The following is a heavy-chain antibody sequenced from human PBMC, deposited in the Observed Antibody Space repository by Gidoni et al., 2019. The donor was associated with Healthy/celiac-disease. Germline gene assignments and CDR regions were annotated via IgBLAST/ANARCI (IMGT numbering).Heavy chain of an antibody. D-gene: IGHD2-15*01. CDR2: INPSGGST. CDR1: GYTFNSYY. J-gene: IGHJ3*02. Sequence: QVQLVQSGAEVKTPGASVKVSFKASGYTFNSYYMNWVRQAPGQGLEWMGIINPSGGSTSYAQKFQGRVTMTRDTSTSTVYMELSSLRSEDTAVYYCARELVVVRLDAFDIWGQGTMVTVSS. V-gene: IGHV1-46*02. CDR3: ARELVVVRLDAFDI.